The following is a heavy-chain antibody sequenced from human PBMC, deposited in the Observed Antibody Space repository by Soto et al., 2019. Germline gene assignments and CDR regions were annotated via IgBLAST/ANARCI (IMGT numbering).Heavy chain of an antibody. CDR3: DRGDYYYAMDV. Sequence: SLTCAVSAGSVSVGVFSWNWIMQPPGQGLEWIGYISNGGSPHYTPSLRSRVSISVDRSTNVISLNLTSMTPAYTAVYICDRGDYYYAMDVWGQGTPVTVSS. J-gene: IGHJ6*02. CDR1: AGSVSVGVFS. CDR2: ISNGGSP. V-gene: IGHV4-30-2*01.